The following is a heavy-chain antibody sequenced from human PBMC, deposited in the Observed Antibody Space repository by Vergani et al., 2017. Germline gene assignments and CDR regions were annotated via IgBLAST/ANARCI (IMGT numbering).Heavy chain of an antibody. CDR3: AKDKPPGATTYAFDI. Sequence: EVQLLESGGGLVQPGGSLRLSCAASGFTFDDYAMHWVRQAPGKGLEWVSGISWNSGSIGYADSVKGRFTISRDNAKNSLYLQMNSLRAEDTALYYCAKDKPPGATTYAFDIWGQGTMVTVSS. D-gene: IGHD1-26*01. CDR1: GFTFDDYA. CDR2: ISWNSGSI. V-gene: IGHV3-9*01. J-gene: IGHJ3*02.